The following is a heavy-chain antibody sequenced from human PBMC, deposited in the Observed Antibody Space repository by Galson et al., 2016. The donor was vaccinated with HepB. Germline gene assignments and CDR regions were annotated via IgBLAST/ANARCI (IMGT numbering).Heavy chain of an antibody. CDR2: IKQAGSEK. J-gene: IGHJ3*02. D-gene: IGHD3-22*01. V-gene: IGHV3-7*03. Sequence: SLRLSCAASGFTFSGYWMTWVRQAPGKGLEWVANIKQAGSEKYYVDSVKGRFTISRDNAKNSLYLQMNSLRAEDTAGYYCARALVSFYDSSGYYYVMPHDAFYIWVQGTVVTVAS. CDR3: ARALVSFYDSSGYYYVMPHDAFYI. CDR1: GFTFSGYW.